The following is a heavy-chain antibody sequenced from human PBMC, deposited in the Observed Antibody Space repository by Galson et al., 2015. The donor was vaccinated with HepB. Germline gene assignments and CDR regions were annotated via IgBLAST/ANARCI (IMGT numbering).Heavy chain of an antibody. CDR2: IIPIFGTA. D-gene: IGHD2-2*01. CDR1: GGTFSSYA. CDR3: ARDQGVRYCSSTSCRTSYYYYGMDV. J-gene: IGHJ6*02. Sequence: SVKVSCKASGGTFSSYAISWVRQAPGQGLEWMGGIIPIFGTANYAQKFQGRVTITADKSTSTAYMELSSLRSEDTAVYYCARDQGVRYCSSTSCRTSYYYYGMDVWGQGTTVTVSS. V-gene: IGHV1-69*06.